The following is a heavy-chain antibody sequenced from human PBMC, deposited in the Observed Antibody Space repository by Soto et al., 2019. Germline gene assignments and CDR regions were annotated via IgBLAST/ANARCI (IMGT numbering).Heavy chain of an antibody. CDR1: GFSLRTSGVV. CDR3: ARKGPEDWPLDY. D-gene: IGHD3-9*01. Sequence: QITLKESGPTLVKPTQTLTLTCTFSGFSLRTSGVVVCWIRQPPGKALEWLAVIYWDDAKKYSPSLKNRLTISKDSSKNQVVLTMTNMGPMDTGTYYCARKGPEDWPLDYWGQGTLVTVSS. V-gene: IGHV2-5*02. CDR2: IYWDDAK. J-gene: IGHJ4*02.